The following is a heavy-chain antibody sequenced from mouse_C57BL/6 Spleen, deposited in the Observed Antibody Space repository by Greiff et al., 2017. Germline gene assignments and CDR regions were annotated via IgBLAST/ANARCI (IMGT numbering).Heavy chain of an antibody. CDR2: IDPSDSYT. J-gene: IGHJ4*01. CDR3: ARDYGSLSYAMDY. Sequence: QVQLQQPGAELVKPGASVKLSCKASGYTFTSYWMPWVKQRPGQGLEWIGEIDPSDSYTNYNQKFKGKATLTVDTSSSTAYMQLSSLTSEDSAVYYCARDYGSLSYAMDYWGQGTSVTVSS. CDR1: GYTFTSYW. D-gene: IGHD1-1*01. V-gene: IGHV1-50*01.